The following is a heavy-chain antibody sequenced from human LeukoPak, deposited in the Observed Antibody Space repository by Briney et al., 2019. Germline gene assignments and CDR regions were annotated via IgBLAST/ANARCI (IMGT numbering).Heavy chain of an antibody. Sequence: PSETLSLTCTVSGGSISSYYWSWIRQPPGKGLEWLGYIYYSGSTNYNPSLKSRVTISVDTSKNQFSLKLSSVTAADTAVYYCARAFKVSVGKLSYYYYGMDVWGQGTTVTVSS. CDR2: IYYSGST. CDR3: ARAFKVSVGKLSYYYYGMDV. CDR1: GGSISSYY. D-gene: IGHD5/OR15-5a*01. J-gene: IGHJ6*02. V-gene: IGHV4-59*01.